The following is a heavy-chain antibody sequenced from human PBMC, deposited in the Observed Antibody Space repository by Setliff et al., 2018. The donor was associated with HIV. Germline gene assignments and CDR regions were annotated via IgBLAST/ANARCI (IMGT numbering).Heavy chain of an antibody. CDR1: GGSLDSGNFY. CDR3: ASSRSGSGTGSGYYFHMDV. CDR2: VSPSGSS. Sequence: SETLSLTCTLSGGSLDSGNFYWSWIRQPAGKGLEWIGRVSPSGSSNYSPSLKSRVTILIDTSKQFSLNVRSLTAADPAVYHCASSRSGSGTGSGYYFHMDVWGKGTTVTVSS. D-gene: IGHD6-19*01. V-gene: IGHV4-61*02. J-gene: IGHJ6*03.